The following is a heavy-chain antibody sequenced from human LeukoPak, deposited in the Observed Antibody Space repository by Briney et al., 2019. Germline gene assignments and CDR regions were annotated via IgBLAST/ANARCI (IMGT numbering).Heavy chain of an antibody. CDR3: ARVRGSYCSGGSCYYDYYYYMDV. V-gene: IGHV1-2*02. CDR1: GYTFKNYY. CDR2: INPNSAAT. Sequence: ASVKVSCTASGYTFKNYYIHWLRQAPGQRLEWMGWINPNSAATNYVQYFEGRVTMTRDTSISTAYMEMSRLRSDDTAVYYCARVRGSYCSGGSCYYDYYYYMDVWGKGTTVTVSS. J-gene: IGHJ6*03. D-gene: IGHD2-15*01.